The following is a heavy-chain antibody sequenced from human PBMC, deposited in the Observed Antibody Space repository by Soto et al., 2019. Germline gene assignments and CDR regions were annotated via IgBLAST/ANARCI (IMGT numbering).Heavy chain of an antibody. Sequence: EVQLVESGGGLVQPGGSLRLSCAASGVTVSSNYMSWVRKAPGKGLEWVSVIYSGGSTYYADSVKGRFTISRDNSKNTLYLQMNSLRAEDTAVYYCARHGYNYGGDYFDYWSQGTLVTVSS. CDR3: ARHGYNYGGDYFDY. J-gene: IGHJ4*02. D-gene: IGHD5-18*01. V-gene: IGHV3-66*04. CDR2: IYSGGST. CDR1: GVTVSSNY.